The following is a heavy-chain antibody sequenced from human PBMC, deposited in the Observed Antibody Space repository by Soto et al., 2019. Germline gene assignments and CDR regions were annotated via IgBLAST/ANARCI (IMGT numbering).Heavy chain of an antibody. V-gene: IGHV1-2*02. CDR2: INPNSGGT. Sequence: AAVMVSCKASGCTFTGYYMHWVRQAPGQGLEWMGWINPNSGGTNYAQKFQGRVTMTRDTSISTAYMELSRLRSDDTAVYYCARDHWYYYDSSGDDAFDIWGQGTMVTVSS. CDR1: GCTFTGYY. J-gene: IGHJ3*02. D-gene: IGHD3-22*01. CDR3: ARDHWYYYDSSGDDAFDI.